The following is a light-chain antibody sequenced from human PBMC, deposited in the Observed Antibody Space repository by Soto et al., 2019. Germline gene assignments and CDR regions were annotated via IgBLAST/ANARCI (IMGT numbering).Light chain of an antibody. CDR1: QAISKS. V-gene: IGKV1-16*02. CDR3: QQYNSFPQT. Sequence: DLPMTQSPSSLSASVGDSVTITCRASQAISKSLAWFQQKPGKAPRSLIYAASSLQSGVPAKFSGSGSGTHFTLTISSLQPEDFATYYCQQYNSFPQTFGQGTRLEIK. CDR2: AAS. J-gene: IGKJ2*01.